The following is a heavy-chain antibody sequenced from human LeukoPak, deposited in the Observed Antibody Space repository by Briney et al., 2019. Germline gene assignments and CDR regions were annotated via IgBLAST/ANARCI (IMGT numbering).Heavy chain of an antibody. CDR3: ARRYCSGGSCFGLKPYYFGY. J-gene: IGHJ4*02. CDR2: IYYSGST. CDR1: GGSISSSSYY. V-gene: IGHV4-39*01. Sequence: SETLSLTCTVSGGSISSSSYYWGWIRQPPGKGLEWIGSIYYSGSTYYNPSLKSRVTISVDTSKNQFSLKLSSVTAADTAVYYCARRYCSGGSCFGLKPYYFGYWGQGTLVTVSS. D-gene: IGHD2-15*01.